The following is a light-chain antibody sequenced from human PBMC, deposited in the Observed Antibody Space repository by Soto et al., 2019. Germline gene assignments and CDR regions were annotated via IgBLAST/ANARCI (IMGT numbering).Light chain of an antibody. Sequence: MALTQSPVTLSLSPGARATLSCRASQSVTRIYLAWYRQKPGQAPSLLIFAASSRATGIPDRFGGGGSGTDFTLTISRLEPEDFAVYYCQQYGSSPWTFGQGTRVEIK. CDR1: QSVTRIY. CDR3: QQYGSSPWT. CDR2: AAS. J-gene: IGKJ1*01. V-gene: IGKV3-20*01.